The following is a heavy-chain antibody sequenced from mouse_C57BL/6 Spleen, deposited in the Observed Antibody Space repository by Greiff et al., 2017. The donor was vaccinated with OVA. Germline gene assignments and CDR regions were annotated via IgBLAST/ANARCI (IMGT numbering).Heavy chain of an antibody. V-gene: IGHV3-1*01. J-gene: IGHJ2*01. CDR1: GYSITSGYD. D-gene: IGHD1-1*01. CDR3: ARGRNYYGPLDY. Sequence: VQLQQSGPGMVKPSQSLSLTCTVTGYSITSGYDWHWIRHFPGNKLEWMGYISYSGSTNYNPSLKSRISITHDTSKNHFFLKLNSVTTEVTATYYCARGRNYYGPLDYWGQGTTLTVSS. CDR2: ISYSGST.